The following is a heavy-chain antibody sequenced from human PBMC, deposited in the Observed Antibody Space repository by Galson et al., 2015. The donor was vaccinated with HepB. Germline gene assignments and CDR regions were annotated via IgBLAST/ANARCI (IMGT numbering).Heavy chain of an antibody. V-gene: IGHV3-30*02. CDR1: GFTFSSYG. J-gene: IGHJ6*02. Sequence: LRLSCAASGFTFSSYGMHWVRQAPGKGLEWVAFIRYDGSNKYYADSVKGRFTISRDNSKNTLYLQMNSLRAEDTAVYYCAKGSGSYHDSGTSPPDYYYGLDVWGQGTTVTVSS. CDR3: AKGSGSYHDSGTSPPDYYYGLDV. D-gene: IGHD3-10*01. CDR2: IRYDGSNK.